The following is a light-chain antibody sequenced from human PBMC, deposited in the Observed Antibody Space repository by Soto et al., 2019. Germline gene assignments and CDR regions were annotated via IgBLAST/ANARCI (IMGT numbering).Light chain of an antibody. J-gene: IGKJ2*01. V-gene: IGKV1-13*02. CDR1: QGISSA. CDR3: QQFNSYPYT. Sequence: ASQLTQSPSSLSASVGDRVTITCRASQGISSALAWYQQKPGKAPKLLIYDASSLESGVPSRFSGSGSGTDFTITISSLQPAEFATYYCQQFNSYPYTFGQGTKLEIK. CDR2: DAS.